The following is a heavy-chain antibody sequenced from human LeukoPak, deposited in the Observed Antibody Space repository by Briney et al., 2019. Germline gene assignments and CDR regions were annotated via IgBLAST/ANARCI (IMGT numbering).Heavy chain of an antibody. CDR2: ISYDGSNK. D-gene: IGHD3-10*01. J-gene: IGHJ4*02. Sequence: PGRSLRLSCAASGFTFSGYAMHWVRQAPGKGLEWVAVISYDGSNKYYADSVKGRFTISRDNSKNTLYLQMNSLRAEDTAVYYCARDHGLWFGELLYYFDYWGQGTLVTVSS. CDR1: GFTFSGYA. V-gene: IGHV3-30*04. CDR3: ARDHGLWFGELLYYFDY.